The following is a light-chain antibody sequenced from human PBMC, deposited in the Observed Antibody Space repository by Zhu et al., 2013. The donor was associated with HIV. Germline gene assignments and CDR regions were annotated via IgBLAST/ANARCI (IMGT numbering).Light chain of an antibody. CDR1: SSNIGAGYD. Sequence: QSVLTQPPSVSGAPGQRVTISCTGTSSNIGAGYDVQWYQQLPGTAPKLLIYGNSKRPSGVPDRFSGSKSGTSASLAITGLQAGDEADYYCQSYDYRLSGSRIFGTGTKVTVL. J-gene: IGLJ1*01. CDR2: GNS. V-gene: IGLV1-40*01. CDR3: QSYDYRLSGSRI.